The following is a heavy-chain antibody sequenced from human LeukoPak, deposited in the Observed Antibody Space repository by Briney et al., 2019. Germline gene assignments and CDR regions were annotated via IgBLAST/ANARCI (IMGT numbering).Heavy chain of an antibody. CDR1: GGSISSSNW. D-gene: IGHD3-10*01. CDR3: ARHDYYGSLNWFDP. J-gene: IGHJ5*02. CDR2: ISYSGTT. V-gene: IGHV4-4*02. Sequence: SGTLSLTCAVSGGSISSSNWWSWVRQPPGKGLEWIGTISYSGTTYYNPSLKSRLTISVDTSKNQFSLKLTSVTAADTSVYYRARHDYYGSLNWFDPWGQGTLITVSS.